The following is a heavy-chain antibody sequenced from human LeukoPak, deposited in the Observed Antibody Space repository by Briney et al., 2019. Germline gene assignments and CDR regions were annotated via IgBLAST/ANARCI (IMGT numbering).Heavy chain of an antibody. J-gene: IGHJ4*02. V-gene: IGHV4-59*01. CDR1: GGSISNYY. CDR2: IYYSGTT. D-gene: IGHD4-17*01. Sequence: SETLSLTCTVSGGSISNYYWSWIRQPPGKGLEWIGYIYYSGTTNYKPSLKSRVTISVDTSKNQFSLKLSSVTAADTAVYYCARDSTPYGHSGYWGQGTLVTVSP. CDR3: ARDSTPYGHSGY.